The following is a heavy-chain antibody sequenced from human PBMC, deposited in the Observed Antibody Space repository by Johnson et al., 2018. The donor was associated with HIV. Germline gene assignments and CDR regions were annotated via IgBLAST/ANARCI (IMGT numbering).Heavy chain of an antibody. D-gene: IGHD1-14*01. J-gene: IGHJ3*02. CDR2: ISGSGSSK. V-gene: IGHV3-23*04. Sequence: VKLVESGGGLVKPGGSLRLSCAASGFTFSSYAMTWVRQAPGKGLEWVSSISGSGSSKYYAASVKGRFNISRDNSKNTPYLQMDSLRAEDTAVYYCAKDISDHAFEIWGQGTVVTVSS. CDR3: AKDISDHAFEI. CDR1: GFTFSSYA.